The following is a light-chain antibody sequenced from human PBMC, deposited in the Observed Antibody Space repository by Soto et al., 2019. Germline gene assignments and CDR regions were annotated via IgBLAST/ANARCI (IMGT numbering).Light chain of an antibody. CDR1: QSVSSY. J-gene: IGKJ5*01. V-gene: IGKV3-11*01. CDR3: QQRSNWPPIT. CDR2: DAS. Sequence: EIVLTQSPATLSLSPGERATLSCRASQSVSSYLAWYQQKPGQAPRLLIYDASNRATCIPARFSGSGSGTDFTLTISSLEPEDFAVYYWQQRSNWPPITFGQGTLLEIK.